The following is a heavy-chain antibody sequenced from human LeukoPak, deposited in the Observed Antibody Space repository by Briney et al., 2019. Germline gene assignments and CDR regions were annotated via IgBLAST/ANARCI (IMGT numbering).Heavy chain of an antibody. CDR3: ATIEY. V-gene: IGHV1-46*01. J-gene: IGHJ4*02. CDR1: GYPFTSYY. CDR2: INPSGGST. Sequence: SVKVSCKASGYPFTSYYIHWVRQAPGQGLGWMGIINPSGGSTNYAQKFQGRVTMTRDTSTSTLYMELSSLRPEDTALYYCATIEYWGQGTLVTVSS.